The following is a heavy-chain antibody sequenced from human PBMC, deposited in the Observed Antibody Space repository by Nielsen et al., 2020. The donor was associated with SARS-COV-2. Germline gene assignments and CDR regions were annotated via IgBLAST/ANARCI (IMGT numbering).Heavy chain of an antibody. J-gene: IGHJ5*02. Sequence: SETLSLTCTVSGGSISSSSYYWGWIRQPPGKGLEWIGSIYYSGSTYYNPSLKSRVTISVDTSKNQFSLKLSSVTAADTAVYYCARRYSSGWSRGNWFDPWGQGTLVTVSS. CDR2: IYYSGST. D-gene: IGHD6-19*01. V-gene: IGHV4-39*01. CDR1: GGSISSSSYY. CDR3: ARRYSSGWSRGNWFDP.